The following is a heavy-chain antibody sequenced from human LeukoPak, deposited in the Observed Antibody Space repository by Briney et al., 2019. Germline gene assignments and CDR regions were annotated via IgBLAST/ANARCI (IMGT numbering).Heavy chain of an antibody. CDR2: MNPNSGDT. CDR3: ATFWGHDAFDI. D-gene: IGHD3-16*01. CDR1: GYTFTSYD. V-gene: IGHV1-8*02. J-gene: IGHJ3*02. Sequence: ASVEVSCKASGYTFTSYDINWVRQATGQGLEWMGWMNPNSGDTGYAQKFQGRVTMTEDTSTDTAYMELSSLRSEDTAVYYCATFWGHDAFDIWGQGTMVTVSS.